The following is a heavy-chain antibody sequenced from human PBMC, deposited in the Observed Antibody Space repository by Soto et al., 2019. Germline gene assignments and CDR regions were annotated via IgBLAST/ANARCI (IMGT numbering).Heavy chain of an antibody. CDR1: GYTFTSYG. D-gene: IGHD3-3*01. CDR2: ISAYNGNT. Sequence: ASVKVSCKASGYTFTSYGISWVRQAPGQGLEWMGWISAYNGNTNYAQKLQGRVTMTTDTSTSTAYMELRSLRSDDTAVYYCARDNRFGVVPIDYYGMDVWGQGTTVTVSS. CDR3: ARDNRFGVVPIDYYGMDV. J-gene: IGHJ6*02. V-gene: IGHV1-18*04.